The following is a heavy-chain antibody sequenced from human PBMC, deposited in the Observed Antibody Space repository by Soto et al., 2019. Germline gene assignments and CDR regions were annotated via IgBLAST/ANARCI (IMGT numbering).Heavy chain of an antibody. D-gene: IGHD2-8*02. J-gene: IGHJ5*02. Sequence: GGSLILSCAASGFTFGSYGMSWVRQAPGKGLEWVSAISGGGSGTYYADSVKGRFTISRDNSKKTLFLQMNSLRVEDTAIYYCAKDPKSTVRFNWFDPWGQGTLVTVSS. CDR3: AKDPKSTVRFNWFDP. CDR1: GFTFGSYG. CDR2: ISGGGSGT. V-gene: IGHV3-23*01.